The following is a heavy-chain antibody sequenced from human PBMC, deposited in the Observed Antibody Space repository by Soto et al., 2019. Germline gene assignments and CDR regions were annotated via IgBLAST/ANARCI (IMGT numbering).Heavy chain of an antibody. Sequence: QLQLHESGPGLVKPSETLSLTCAVSGDSMSSSDYYWGWVRQPPGKGLAWIGSIYYSGSTYYNPALQSRLAISVDTSKNQCSLKLQSVTAADTAIYYCARQTVNIRTLYSGLKTHCFDYWGQGAPVTVSS. CDR1: GDSMSSSDYY. D-gene: IGHD6-19*01. V-gene: IGHV4-39*01. J-gene: IGHJ4*02. CDR2: IYYSGST. CDR3: ARQTVNIRTLYSGLKTHCFDY.